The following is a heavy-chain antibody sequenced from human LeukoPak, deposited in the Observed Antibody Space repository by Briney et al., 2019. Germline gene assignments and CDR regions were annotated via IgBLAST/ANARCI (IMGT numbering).Heavy chain of an antibody. CDR1: GFTFTSSA. CDR3: AAEGTMVRGVIPHYYYGMDV. Sequence: SVKVSCKASGFTFTSSAVQWVRQARGQRLEWIGWIDVGSGNTNYAQKFQERVTITRDMSTSTAYMELSSLRSEDTAVYYCAAEGTMVRGVIPHYYYGMDVWGKGTTVTVSS. CDR2: IDVGSGNT. V-gene: IGHV1-58*01. D-gene: IGHD3-10*01. J-gene: IGHJ6*04.